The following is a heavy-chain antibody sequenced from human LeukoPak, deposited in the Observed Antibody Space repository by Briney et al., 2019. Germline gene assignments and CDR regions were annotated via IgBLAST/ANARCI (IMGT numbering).Heavy chain of an antibody. CDR1: GGSFSGYY. D-gene: IGHD3-9*01. CDR2: INHSGST. V-gene: IGHV4-34*01. CDR3: ARRRKFRSNRYFDWLNWFDP. J-gene: IGHJ5*02. Sequence: PSETLSLTCAVYGGSFSGYYWSWIRQPPGKGLEWIGEINHSGSTNYNPSLKSQVTISVDTSKNQFSLKLSSVTAADTAVYYCARRRKFRSNRYFDWLNWFDPWGQGTLVTVSS.